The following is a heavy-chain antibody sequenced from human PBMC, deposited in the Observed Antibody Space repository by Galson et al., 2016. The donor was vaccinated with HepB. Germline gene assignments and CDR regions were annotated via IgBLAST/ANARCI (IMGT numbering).Heavy chain of an antibody. CDR2: IYSGGST. J-gene: IGHJ5*02. D-gene: IGHD2-15*01. CDR3: ARNRHCSGGSCYGA. CDR1: AFTVSNNY. V-gene: IGHV3-66*01. Sequence: SLRLSCAASAFTVSNNYMRWVRQAPGKGLECVSLIYSGGSTYYADSMKGRFTISRDSSKNTLYLQMNSLRAEDTAVYYCARNRHCSGGSCYGAWGQGTLVTVSS.